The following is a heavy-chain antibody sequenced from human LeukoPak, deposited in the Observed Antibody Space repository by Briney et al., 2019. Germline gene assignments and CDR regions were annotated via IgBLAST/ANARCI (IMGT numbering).Heavy chain of an antibody. J-gene: IGHJ6*03. CDR2: IIPIFGTA. CDR3: AREFMGRGVTYYMDV. D-gene: IGHD3-10*01. CDR1: GGTFSSYA. V-gene: IGHV1-69*13. Sequence: SVNVSCTPSGGTFSSYAISWVGQAPGQGVEWVGGIIPIFGTANYAQKFQGRVTITADESTTTAYMELSSLRSEDTAVSDCAREFMGRGVTYYMDVWGKGNTVTVSS.